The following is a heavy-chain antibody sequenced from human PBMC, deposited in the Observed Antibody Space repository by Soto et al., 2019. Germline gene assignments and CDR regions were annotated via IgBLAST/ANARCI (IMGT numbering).Heavy chain of an antibody. CDR3: ATEYCSSTSSYLHFDY. Sequence: GASVKVSCKASGYTFTSYGISWVRQAPGQGLEWMGWISAYNGNTNYAQKLQGRVTMTTDTSTSTAYMELRSLRSDDTAVYYCATEYCSSTSSYLHFDYWGQGTLVTVSS. J-gene: IGHJ4*02. V-gene: IGHV1-18*01. CDR1: GYTFTSYG. D-gene: IGHD2-2*01. CDR2: ISAYNGNT.